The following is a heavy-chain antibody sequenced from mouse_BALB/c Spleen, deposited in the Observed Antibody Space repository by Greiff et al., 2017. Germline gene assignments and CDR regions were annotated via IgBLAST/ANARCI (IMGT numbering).Heavy chain of an antibody. CDR3: ARRRDYYAMDY. Sequence: EVMLVESGGGLVKPGGSLKLSCAASGFTFSDYYMYWVRQTPEKRLEWVATISDGGSYTYYPDSVKGRFTISRDNAKNNLYLQMSSLKSEDTAMYYCARRRDYYAMDYWGQGTSVTVSS. J-gene: IGHJ4*01. V-gene: IGHV5-4*02. CDR1: GFTFSDYY. CDR2: ISDGGSYT.